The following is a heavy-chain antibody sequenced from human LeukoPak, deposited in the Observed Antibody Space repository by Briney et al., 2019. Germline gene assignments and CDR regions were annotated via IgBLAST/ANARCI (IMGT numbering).Heavy chain of an antibody. V-gene: IGHV4-30-2*01. Sequence: SSETLSLTCAVSGGSISSGGYSWSWIRQPPGKGLEWIGYIYHSGSTYYNPSLKSRVTISVDRSKNQFSLKLSSVTAADTAVYYCASAGNYYDSSGYGNAFDIWGQGTMVTVSS. J-gene: IGHJ3*02. CDR1: GGSISSGGYS. CDR2: IYHSGST. D-gene: IGHD3-22*01. CDR3: ASAGNYYDSSGYGNAFDI.